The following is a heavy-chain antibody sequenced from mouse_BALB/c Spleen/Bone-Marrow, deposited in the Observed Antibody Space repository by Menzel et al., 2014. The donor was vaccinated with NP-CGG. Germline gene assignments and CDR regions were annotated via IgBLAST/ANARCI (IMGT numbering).Heavy chain of an antibody. D-gene: IGHD1-1*01. J-gene: IGHJ1*01. Sequence: EVELQESGGGLVQPGGSLKLSCAASGFDFSRYWMSWVRQAPGKGLEWIGEINPDSSTINYTPSLKDKFIISRDNAKNTLYLQMSKVRSEDTALYYCARLNYYGNLFVWGAGTTVTVSS. CDR1: GFDFSRYW. CDR2: INPDSSTI. CDR3: ARLNYYGNLFV. V-gene: IGHV4-1*02.